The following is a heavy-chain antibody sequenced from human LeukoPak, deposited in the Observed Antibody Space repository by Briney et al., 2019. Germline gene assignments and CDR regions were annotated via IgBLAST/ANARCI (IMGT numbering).Heavy chain of an antibody. CDR2: IHTSSRV. D-gene: IGHD4-17*01. V-gene: IGHV4-61*02. Sequence: PSETLSLTCTVSGDSITRGTYYWNWIRQPAGKGLEWIGRIHTSSRVNYNPSLKSRVTISIDTSRNLVSLRLTSVTAADAAVYYCARDRGNGDYGDYFDSWGQGTLVPVSS. CDR1: GDSITRGTYY. J-gene: IGHJ4*02. CDR3: ARDRGNGDYGDYFDS.